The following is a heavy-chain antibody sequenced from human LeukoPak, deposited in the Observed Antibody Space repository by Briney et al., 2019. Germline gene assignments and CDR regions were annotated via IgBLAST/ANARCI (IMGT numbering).Heavy chain of an antibody. CDR3: ARHALATVTDPSFDY. J-gene: IGHJ4*02. CDR2: LYHSGST. D-gene: IGHD2-21*02. V-gene: IGHV4-39*01. CDR1: GGSISTPGYY. Sequence: SETLSLTCTVSGGSISTPGYYWGWIRQPPGKGLEWIGSLYHSGSTYYKPSLKSRATISVDKSKNQCSLKLRSVTAADTAVYYCARHALATVTDPSFDYWDQGTLVTVSS.